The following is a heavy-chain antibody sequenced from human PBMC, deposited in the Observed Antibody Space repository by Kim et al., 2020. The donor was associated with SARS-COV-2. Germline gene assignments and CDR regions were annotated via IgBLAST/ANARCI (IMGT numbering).Heavy chain of an antibody. CDR3: SREVDCSGGSCYTLLATGQFDY. V-gene: IGHV3-49*03. CDR2: IRSKAHGETT. J-gene: IGHJ4*02. Sequence: GGSLRLSCTTSGFSFGDYTMSWFRLTPGKGLEWVGLIRSKAHGETTQHAAPVKGRFTISRDDSKSIAYLQMNSLKTEDTAVYYCSREVDCSGGSCYTLLATGQFDYWGQGTLVTVSS. D-gene: IGHD2-15*01. CDR1: GFSFGDYT.